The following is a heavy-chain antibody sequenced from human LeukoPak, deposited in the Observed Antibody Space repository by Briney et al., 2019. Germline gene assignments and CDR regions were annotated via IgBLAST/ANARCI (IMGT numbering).Heavy chain of an antibody. J-gene: IGHJ4*02. D-gene: IGHD3/OR15-3a*01. CDR2: IYTSGST. Sequence: SETLSLTCTASGGSISSGSYYWSWIRQPAGQGLEWIGRIYTSGSTNYNPSLKSRVTISVDTSKNQFSLKLSSVTAADTAMYFCARQTGSGLFILPGGQGTLVTVSS. CDR1: GGSISSGSYY. CDR3: ARQTGSGLFILP. V-gene: IGHV4-61*02.